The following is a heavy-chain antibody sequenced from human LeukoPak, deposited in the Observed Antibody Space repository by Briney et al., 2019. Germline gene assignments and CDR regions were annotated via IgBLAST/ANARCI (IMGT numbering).Heavy chain of an antibody. V-gene: IGHV3-7*03. CDR3: ARARYSLKYYYGPSDY. J-gene: IGHJ4*02. CDR2: IKQDGSEK. CDR1: GFTFSSYW. D-gene: IGHD3-10*01. Sequence: GGSLRLSCAASGFTFSSYWMSWVRQAPGKGLEWVANIKQDGSEKYYVDSVKGRFTISRDNAKNSLYLQMNSLRAEDSAVYYCARARYSLKYYYGPSDYWGQGTLVTVSS.